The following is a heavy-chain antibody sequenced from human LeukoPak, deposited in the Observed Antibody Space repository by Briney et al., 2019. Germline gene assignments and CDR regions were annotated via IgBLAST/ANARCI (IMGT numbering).Heavy chain of an antibody. Sequence: SETLSLNCTVSAGSISSSSYYWRWIRQPPGKGLEWSGSIYYSGSTHYNPSLKSRVTTSVDPSKNQFSLKLSSVTAADTAVYYCARLGIVVVPAATFFDYWGQGTLVTVSS. J-gene: IGHJ4*02. CDR3: ARLGIVVVPAATFFDY. D-gene: IGHD2-2*01. CDR1: AGSISSSSYY. V-gene: IGHV4-39*01. CDR2: IYYSGST.